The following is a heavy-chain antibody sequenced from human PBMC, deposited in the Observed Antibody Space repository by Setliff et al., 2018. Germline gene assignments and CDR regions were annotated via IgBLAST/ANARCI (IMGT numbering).Heavy chain of an antibody. CDR1: GFTFSSYA. V-gene: IGHV3-64D*09. J-gene: IGHJ5*02. Sequence: GESLKISCSASGFTFSSYAMLWVRQAPGKGLEYVSAISSNGGSTYYADSVKGRFTISRDNSKNTLYLQMSSLRAEDTAVYYCVKGVGYYDSSIDPWGQGTLVTVSS. CDR3: VKGVGYYDSSIDP. D-gene: IGHD3-22*01. CDR2: ISSNGGST.